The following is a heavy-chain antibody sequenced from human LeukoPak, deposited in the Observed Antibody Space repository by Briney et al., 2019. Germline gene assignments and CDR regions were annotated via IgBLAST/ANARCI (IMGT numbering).Heavy chain of an antibody. V-gene: IGHV4-34*01. D-gene: IGHD3-3*01. CDR3: ARGPDFWSGYTHYMDV. J-gene: IGHJ6*03. CDR1: GFPFSSHG. Sequence: GSLRLSCAGSGFPFSSHGMNWVRQPPGKGLEWIGEINHSGSTNYNPSLKSRVTISVDTSKNQFSLKLSSVTAADTAVYYCARGPDFWSGYTHYMDVWGKGTTVTVSS. CDR2: INHSGST.